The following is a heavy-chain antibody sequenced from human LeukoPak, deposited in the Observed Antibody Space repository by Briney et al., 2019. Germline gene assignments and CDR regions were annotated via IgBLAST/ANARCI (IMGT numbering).Heavy chain of an antibody. V-gene: IGHV4-39*01. J-gene: IGHJ6*02. CDR1: GGSISSSSYY. Sequence: ASETLSLTCTVSGGSISSSSYYWGWIRQPPGKGLEWIGSIYYSGSTYYNPSLKSRVTISVDTSKNQFSLKLSSVTAADTAVYYCATVGYGDYYYYGMDVWGQRTTVTVSS. D-gene: IGHD4-17*01. CDR2: IYYSGST. CDR3: ATVGYGDYYYYGMDV.